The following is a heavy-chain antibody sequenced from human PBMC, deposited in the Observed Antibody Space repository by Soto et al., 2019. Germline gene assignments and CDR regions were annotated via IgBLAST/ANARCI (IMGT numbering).Heavy chain of an antibody. Sequence: SVKVSCKASGFTFTSSAMQWVRQARGQRLEWIGWIVVGSGNTNYAQKFQERVTITRDMSTSTAYMELSSLRSEDTAVYYCAAEGPPPYYYGMDVWGQGTTVTVSS. J-gene: IGHJ6*02. CDR2: IVVGSGNT. CDR3: AAEGPPPYYYGMDV. CDR1: GFTFTSSA. V-gene: IGHV1-58*02.